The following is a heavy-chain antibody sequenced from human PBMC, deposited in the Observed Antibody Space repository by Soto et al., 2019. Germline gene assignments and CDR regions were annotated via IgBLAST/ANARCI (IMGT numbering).Heavy chain of an antibody. CDR3: AREVAVAGTGYYYFGIDV. J-gene: IGHJ6*02. CDR2: TYYRSKWYN. CDR1: GDSVSSNSAA. V-gene: IGHV6-1*01. Sequence: SQTLSLTCAISGDSVSSNSAAWNWIRQSPSRGLEWLGGTYYRSKWYNEYAVFVKSRITINPDTSKNQFSLQLNSVTPEDTAVYYCAREVAVAGTGYYYFGIDVWGQGTTVTVSS. D-gene: IGHD6-19*01.